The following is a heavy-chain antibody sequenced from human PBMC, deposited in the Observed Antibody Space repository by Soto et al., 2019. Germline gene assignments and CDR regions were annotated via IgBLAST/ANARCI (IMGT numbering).Heavy chain of an antibody. J-gene: IGHJ4*02. CDR2: MYSGGNT. CDR1: GFAVSSNF. CDR3: AKTIRGGYSSSWYYFDY. Sequence: PGGSLRLSCAASGFAVSSNFMSWVRQAPGKGLEWVSVMYSGGNTYYADFVKGRFTISRDNSKNTLYLQMNSLRAEDTAVYYCAKTIRGGYSSSWYYFDYWGQGTLVTVSS. V-gene: IGHV3-53*01. D-gene: IGHD6-13*01.